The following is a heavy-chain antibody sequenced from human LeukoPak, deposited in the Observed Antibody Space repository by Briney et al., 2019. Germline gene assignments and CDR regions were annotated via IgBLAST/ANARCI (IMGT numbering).Heavy chain of an antibody. Sequence: PGGSLRLSCATSGFTFSTSWMHWVRQAPGKGLVWVSRINPDGSTINYADSVEGRFTISRDNAKNTVHLQMNSLRAEDTAVCFCVEGLGGSSDYWGQGTLVTVSS. CDR1: GFTFSTSW. CDR2: INPDGSTI. D-gene: IGHD2-15*01. CDR3: VEGLGGSSDY. V-gene: IGHV3-74*01. J-gene: IGHJ4*02.